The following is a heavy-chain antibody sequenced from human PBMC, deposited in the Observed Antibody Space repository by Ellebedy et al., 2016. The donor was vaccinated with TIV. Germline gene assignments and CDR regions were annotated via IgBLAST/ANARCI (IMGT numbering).Heavy chain of an antibody. D-gene: IGHD4-23*01. Sequence: SETLSLTXAVYGESFSGHYWSWIRQSSGKGLEWIGEISHTGSPNYNPSFKSRVVMSVDTSKNQFSLKLTSVTAADTAAYYCARLPYYGSNSRGAVDIWGQGTMVTVSS. J-gene: IGHJ3*02. CDR1: GESFSGHY. CDR3: ARLPYYGSNSRGAVDI. V-gene: IGHV4-34*01. CDR2: ISHTGSP.